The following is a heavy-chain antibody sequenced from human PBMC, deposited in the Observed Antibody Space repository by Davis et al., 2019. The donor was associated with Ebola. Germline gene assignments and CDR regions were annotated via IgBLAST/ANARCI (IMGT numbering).Heavy chain of an antibody. CDR3: ARDPAYSGNWYFDL. CDR1: GYTFTAYS. CDR2: LNPRYETT. D-gene: IGHD2-15*01. Sequence: ASVKVSCKAAGYTFTAYSIHWVRQAPGQGLEWMGRLNPRYETTSYAEKFQGRVTMTTDTSTNTVHMEMRSLRSEDTAVYYGARDPAYSGNWYFDLWGRGTLVSVSS. J-gene: IGHJ2*01. V-gene: IGHV1-46*01.